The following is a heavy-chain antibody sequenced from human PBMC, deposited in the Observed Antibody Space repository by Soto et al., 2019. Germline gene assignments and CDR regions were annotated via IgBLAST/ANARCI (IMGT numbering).Heavy chain of an antibody. CDR1: GDSVSGNSAA. CDR2: TYYRSKWYN. D-gene: IGHD3-16*01. Sequence: PSQTLSLTCAISGDSVSGNSAAWNWIRQSPSRGLEWLGRTYYRSKWYNDYAVSVKSRITVTPDTSKNRFSLHLNSVTPEDTAVYYCARDFPYYESSDSYFDYWGQGALVTVSS. V-gene: IGHV6-1*01. CDR3: ARDFPYYESSDSYFDY. J-gene: IGHJ4*02.